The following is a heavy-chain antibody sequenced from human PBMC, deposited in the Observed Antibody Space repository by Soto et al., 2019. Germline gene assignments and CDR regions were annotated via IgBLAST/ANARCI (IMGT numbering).Heavy chain of an antibody. CDR3: AGNTYYYDSSGYDYFDY. D-gene: IGHD3-22*01. V-gene: IGHV1-69*01. Sequence: QVQLVQSGAEVKKPRASVKVSCKASVGTFSSYAISWVRQAPGQGLKWMVGIIPIFVTANYAQKFQGRVTITADESTSTAYMELSSLRSEDTAVYYCAGNTYYYDSSGYDYFDYWGQGTLVTVSS. J-gene: IGHJ4*02. CDR2: IIPIFVTA. CDR1: VGTFSSYA.